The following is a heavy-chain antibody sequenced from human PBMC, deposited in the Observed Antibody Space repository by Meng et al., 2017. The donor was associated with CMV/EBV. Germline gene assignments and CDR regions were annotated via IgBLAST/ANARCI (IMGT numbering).Heavy chain of an antibody. CDR2: IYYSGST. Sequence: QLQDSGPGLVKPSETLSLTCTVSGGSNSSSSYYWGWIRQPPGKGLEWIGSIYYSGSTYYNPSLKSRVTISVDTSKNQFSLKLSSVTAADTAVYYCARAQYSSSCDYWGQGTLVTVSS. CDR1: GGSNSSSSYY. D-gene: IGHD6-13*01. CDR3: ARAQYSSSCDY. V-gene: IGHV4-39*07. J-gene: IGHJ4*02.